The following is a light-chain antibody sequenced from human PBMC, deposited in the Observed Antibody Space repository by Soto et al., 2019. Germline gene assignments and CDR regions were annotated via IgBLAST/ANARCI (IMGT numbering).Light chain of an antibody. CDR1: QGISSY. CDR2: DAS. CDR3: QKYLNVPLN. Sequence: IQFTHSPSSLSASVVDRVTITFLASQGISSYLAWYQQKPGKAPKLLIYDASNLETGVPSRFSGSGSGTDFTFTISSLRPEDIATYYCQKYLNVPLNFGQGTRLEIK. V-gene: IGKV1-33*01. J-gene: IGKJ5*01.